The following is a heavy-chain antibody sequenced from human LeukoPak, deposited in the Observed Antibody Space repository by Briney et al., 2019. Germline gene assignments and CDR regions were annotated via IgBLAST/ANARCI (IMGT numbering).Heavy chain of an antibody. Sequence: PGGSLRLSCAASGFTFSSYAMSWVRQAPGKGLEWVSAISGSGGSTYYADSVKGRFTISRDNSKNTLYLQMNSLRAEATAVYYCAKQKVMRQLLFQHWGQGTLVTVSS. CDR2: ISGSGGST. CDR1: GFTFSSYA. V-gene: IGHV3-23*01. CDR3: AKQKVMRQLLFQH. D-gene: IGHD2-2*01. J-gene: IGHJ1*01.